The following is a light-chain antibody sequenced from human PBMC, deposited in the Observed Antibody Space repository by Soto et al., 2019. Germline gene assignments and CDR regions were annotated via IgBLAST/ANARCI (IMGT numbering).Light chain of an antibody. CDR1: SSDIGGYDY. J-gene: IGLJ1*01. CDR3: NSYTTSSSLYF. Sequence: QSVLTQPASVSGSPGQSITISCTGTSSDIGGYDYVSWYQQYPGKAPKLMIYDVSNRPSGVSDRFSGSKSANTASLTIPGLQAEDEADYYCNSYTTSSSLYFFGTGTKVTVL. V-gene: IGLV2-14*01. CDR2: DVS.